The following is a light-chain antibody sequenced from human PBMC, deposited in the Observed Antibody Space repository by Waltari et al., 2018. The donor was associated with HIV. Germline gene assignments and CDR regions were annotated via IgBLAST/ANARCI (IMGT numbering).Light chain of an antibody. Sequence: QSVLTQPPSASGTPGQRVAISCSGSSSTIGSNTITWYQQLPGTAPKLLINSNNQRPSGVPDRFSGSKSGTSGSLAISGLQSEDEADYYCAAWDDNRNAVVFGGGTKLTVL. V-gene: IGLV1-44*01. CDR3: AAWDDNRNAVV. CDR1: SSTIGSNT. J-gene: IGLJ2*01. CDR2: SNN.